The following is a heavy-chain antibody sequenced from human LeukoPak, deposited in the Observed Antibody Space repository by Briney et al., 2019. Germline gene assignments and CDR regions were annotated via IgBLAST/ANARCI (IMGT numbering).Heavy chain of an antibody. D-gene: IGHD3-22*01. CDR2: IYYSGST. CDR3: ARQYHYDSSGYYLDWFDP. J-gene: IGHJ5*02. CDR1: GASISSGSYY. Sequence: SETLSLTCTVSGASISSGSYYWSWIRQPPGKGLEWIGSIYYSGSTYYNPSLKSRVTISVDTSKNQFSLKLSSVTAADTAVYYCARQYHYDSSGYYLDWFDPWGQGTLVTVSS. V-gene: IGHV4-39*01.